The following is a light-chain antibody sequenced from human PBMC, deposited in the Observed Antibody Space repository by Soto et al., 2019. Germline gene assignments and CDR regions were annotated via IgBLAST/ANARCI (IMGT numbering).Light chain of an antibody. V-gene: IGLV1-40*01. Sequence: QSVLTQPPSLSGAPVQRVTISCTGSSSNIVAGFDVHWYHQLPGTAPQLLIYGNTNRPSGVPDRFSGSKSGASASLAITGLQAEDEGDYFCQSHDSTLRSVVFGGGTKLTVL. CDR2: GNT. J-gene: IGLJ2*01. CDR1: SSNIVAGFD. CDR3: QSHDSTLRSVV.